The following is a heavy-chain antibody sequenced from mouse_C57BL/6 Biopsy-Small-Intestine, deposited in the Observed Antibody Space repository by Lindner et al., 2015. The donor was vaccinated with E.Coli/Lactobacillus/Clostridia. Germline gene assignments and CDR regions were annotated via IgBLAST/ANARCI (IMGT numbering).Heavy chain of an antibody. V-gene: IGHV5-17*01. Sequence: VQLQESGGGLVKPGGSRKLSCAASGISFSDYGMHWVRQAPEKGLEWIAYISYDSDTIYYADTVKGRFTISRDNAKNTLFLQMTSLRSEDTAMYYCSRSNYGALDYWGQGTSVTVS. CDR2: ISYDSDTI. CDR3: SRSNYGALDY. J-gene: IGHJ4*01. D-gene: IGHD2-5*01. CDR1: GISFSDYG.